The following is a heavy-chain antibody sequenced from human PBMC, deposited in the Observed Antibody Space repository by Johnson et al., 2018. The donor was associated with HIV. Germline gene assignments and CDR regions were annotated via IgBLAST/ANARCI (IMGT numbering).Heavy chain of an antibody. CDR3: AKDTEAVAVGGAAFDI. CDR2: ITWNSGSI. J-gene: IGHJ3*02. CDR1: GFSFDDYA. Sequence: VQLVESGGGLVQPDRSLRLSCAASGFSFDDYAMHWVRQAPGKGLEWVSGITWNSGSICYADSVKGRFPISRDNAKNSLYRQMNSLRAEDTALDYCAKDTEAVAVGGAAFDIWGQGTMVTVSS. D-gene: IGHD6-19*01. V-gene: IGHV3-9*01.